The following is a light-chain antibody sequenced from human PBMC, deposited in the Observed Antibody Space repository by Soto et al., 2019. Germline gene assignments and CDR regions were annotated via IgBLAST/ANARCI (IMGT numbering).Light chain of an antibody. CDR2: EGS. Sequence: QSVLPQPASVSGSPGQSITISCTGSSSDVGSYNFVSWHQQHPGKAPKLMIYEGSKRPSGVSNRFSGTKCGTAASLTISGRQAEDEADYFCCSYAGSGTGVFCAGTKLAVL. CDR3: CSYAGSGTGV. J-gene: IGLJ3*02. V-gene: IGLV2-23*01. CDR1: SSDVGSYNF.